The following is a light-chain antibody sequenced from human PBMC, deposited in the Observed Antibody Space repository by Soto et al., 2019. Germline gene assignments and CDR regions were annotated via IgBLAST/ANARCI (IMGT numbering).Light chain of an antibody. Sequence: EIVLTQSPGTLSLSPGERATLSCRASQSVSSFYLAWYQQNPGQAPRLLIYGASSRATGIPDRFSGSGSGTDFTLTISRLEPEDFAVYYCQQYGSSPRTFGQGTKVEIK. J-gene: IGKJ1*01. CDR2: GAS. V-gene: IGKV3-20*01. CDR3: QQYGSSPRT. CDR1: QSVSSFY.